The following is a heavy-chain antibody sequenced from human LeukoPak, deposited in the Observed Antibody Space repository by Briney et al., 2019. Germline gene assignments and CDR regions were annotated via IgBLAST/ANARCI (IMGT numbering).Heavy chain of an antibody. CDR3: ARAKDYDILTGFLGDWFDP. CDR1: GGSISSNGYY. J-gene: IGHJ5*02. CDR2: IYYSGSA. Sequence: SETLSLTCSVSGGSISSNGYYWGWIRQPPGKGLEWIGAIYYSGSAYYNPSLKSRVTISVDTSKNQFSLKVTSVTAADTAVYYCARAKDYDILTGFLGDWFDPWGQGTLVTVSS. V-gene: IGHV4-39*01. D-gene: IGHD3-9*01.